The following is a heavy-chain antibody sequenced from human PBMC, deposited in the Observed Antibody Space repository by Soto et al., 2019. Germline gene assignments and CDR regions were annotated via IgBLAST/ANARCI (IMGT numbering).Heavy chain of an antibody. CDR1: GFTFSSYA. D-gene: IGHD3-3*01. J-gene: IGHJ2*01. CDR3: AKDASSGITSFDS. Sequence: EVQLLESGGGLAQPGGSLRLSCAASGFTFSSYAMSWVRQAPGKGLEWVSVVSGSAGSTYYADSVKGRFTISRDNSKNTLYLQMNSLRAEDTAVYYCAKDASSGITSFDSWGRGTVVTVSS. V-gene: IGHV3-23*01. CDR2: VSGSAGST.